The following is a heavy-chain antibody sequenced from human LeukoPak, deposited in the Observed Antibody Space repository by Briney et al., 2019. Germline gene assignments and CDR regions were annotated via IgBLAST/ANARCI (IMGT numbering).Heavy chain of an antibody. CDR2: IKSKTDGGTT. CDR1: GFSLANVW. D-gene: IGHD3-22*01. V-gene: IGHV3-15*07. Sequence: KSGGSLRLSSAASGFSLANVWLHWIRQAPGKGLEWVGRIKSKTDGGTTDYAAPVKGRFTISRDDSKNTLYLQMNSLKTEDTAVYYCTTSYYYDSSGYYYDDYWGQGTLVTVSS. CDR3: TTSYYYDSSGYYYDDY. J-gene: IGHJ4*02.